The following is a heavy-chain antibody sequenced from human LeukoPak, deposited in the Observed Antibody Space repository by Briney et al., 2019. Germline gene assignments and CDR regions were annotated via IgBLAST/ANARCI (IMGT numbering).Heavy chain of an antibody. D-gene: IGHD2-8*01. J-gene: IGHJ4*02. V-gene: IGHV3-48*01. CDR2: ISSSSSSI. CDR1: GFTFSSYS. Sequence: PGGSLRLSCAASGFTFSSYSINWVRQAPGKGLEWVSYISSSSSSIYNADSVKGRFTISRDNSKNTLYLQMNSLRAEDTAVYYCAKEYCSNSVCHSLDYWGQGTLVTVSS. CDR3: AKEYCSNSVCHSLDY.